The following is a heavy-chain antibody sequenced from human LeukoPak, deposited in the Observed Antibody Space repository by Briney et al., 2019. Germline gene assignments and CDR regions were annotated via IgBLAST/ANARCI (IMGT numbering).Heavy chain of an antibody. CDR3: ASILGYCSGGSCHSANPFDY. D-gene: IGHD2-15*01. CDR1: GGSISSGDYY. V-gene: IGHV4-30-4*01. CDR2: IYYSGST. J-gene: IGHJ4*02. Sequence: SETLSLTCTVSGGSISSGDYYWSWIRQPPGKGLEWIGYIYYSGSTYYNPSLKSRVTISVDTSKNQFSLKLSSVTAADTAVYYCASILGYCSGGSCHSANPFDYWGQGTLVTVSS.